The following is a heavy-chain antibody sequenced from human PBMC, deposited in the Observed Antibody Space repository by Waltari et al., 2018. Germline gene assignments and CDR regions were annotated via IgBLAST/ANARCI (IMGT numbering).Heavy chain of an antibody. J-gene: IGHJ4*02. CDR2: IIPIFGTA. V-gene: IGHV1-69*01. Sequence: QVQLVQSGAEVKKPGSSVKVSCKASGGTFSSYAISWVRQAPAQGLEWMGGIIPIFGTANYAQKFQGRVTITADESTSTVYMELSSLRSEDTAVYYCARAERITFGGVIAAPSYWGQGSLVTVSS. CDR3: ARAERITFGGVIAAPSY. CDR1: GGTFSSYA. D-gene: IGHD3-16*02.